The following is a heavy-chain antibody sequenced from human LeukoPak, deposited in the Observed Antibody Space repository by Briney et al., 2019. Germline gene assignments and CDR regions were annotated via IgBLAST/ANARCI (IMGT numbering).Heavy chain of an antibody. CDR1: GLTVSTNY. Sequence: GGSLRLSCAAPGLTVSTNYMSWVREAPGKGLEWVSVFYNGINTYYADSVKGRFTISRDNSKNTLYLQMNSLRAEDTAVYYCAKRLITVTTWFDYWGQGTLVSVSS. CDR3: AKRLITVTTWFDY. D-gene: IGHD4-17*01. CDR2: FYNGINT. V-gene: IGHV3-53*01. J-gene: IGHJ4*02.